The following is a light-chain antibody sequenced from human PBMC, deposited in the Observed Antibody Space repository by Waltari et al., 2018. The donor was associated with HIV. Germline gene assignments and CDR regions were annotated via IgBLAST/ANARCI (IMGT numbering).Light chain of an antibody. J-gene: IGKJ5*01. CDR2: LGS. V-gene: IGKV2-28*01. CDR3: MQSLQTPT. CDR1: QTLLHSDGNNY. Sequence: EIVLTQSPLSLPVTPGEPASISCRSSQTLLHSDGNNYLEWYVQKPGQSPQLPIHLGSNRASGVPDRFSGSGSGTHFTLKITKVEAEDVGIFFCMQSLQTPTFGQGTRLDIK.